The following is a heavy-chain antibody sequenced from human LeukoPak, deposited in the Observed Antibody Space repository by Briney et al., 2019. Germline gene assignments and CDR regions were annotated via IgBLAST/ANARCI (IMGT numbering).Heavy chain of an antibody. D-gene: IGHD3-10*01. CDR2: INHSGST. V-gene: IGHV4-34*01. J-gene: IGHJ5*02. Sequence: PSETLSLTCAVYGGSFSGYYWSWIRQPPGKGLEWIGEINHSGSTYYNPSLKSRVTISVDTSKNQFSLKLSSVTAADTAVYYCARHVWFGTNNWFDPWGQGTLVTVSS. CDR1: GGSFSGYY. CDR3: ARHVWFGTNNWFDP.